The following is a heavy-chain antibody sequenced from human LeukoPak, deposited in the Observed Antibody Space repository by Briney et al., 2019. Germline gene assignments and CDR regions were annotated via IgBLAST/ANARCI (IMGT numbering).Heavy chain of an antibody. CDR1: GYSFTSYH. Sequence: PVVSLKISCKGSGYSFTSYHIAWVRQMPGEGLEWMGIIYPGNSETTYSPSFQGKVTISADKSIDTAYLQWTSLNVSDTAIYYCARHLYRGRGRSSSDYWGQGTLVTVSS. CDR2: IYPGNSET. D-gene: IGHD6-6*01. V-gene: IGHV5-51*01. J-gene: IGHJ4*02. CDR3: ARHLYRGRGRSSSDY.